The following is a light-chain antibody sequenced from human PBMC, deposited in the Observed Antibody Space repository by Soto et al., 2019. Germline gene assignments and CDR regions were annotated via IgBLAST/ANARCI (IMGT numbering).Light chain of an antibody. Sequence: DIQMTQSPSSLSASVGDRVTITCRASQGISNYLAWYQQKPGKVPKLLIYAASTLQSGVPSRFSGSGSGIDFTLTIRSLQPEDVATYYCQKYNRALWTFGQGTKVEIK. J-gene: IGKJ1*01. CDR3: QKYNRALWT. CDR2: AAS. V-gene: IGKV1-27*01. CDR1: QGISNY.